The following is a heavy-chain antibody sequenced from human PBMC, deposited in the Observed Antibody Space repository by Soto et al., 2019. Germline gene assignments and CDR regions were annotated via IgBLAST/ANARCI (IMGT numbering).Heavy chain of an antibody. J-gene: IGHJ3*02. Sequence: QVQLVESGGGVVQPGRSLRLSCAASGFTFSSYGMHWVRQAPGKGLEWVAVISYDGSNKYYADSVQGRFTISRDNYKNTLYLQMNSLRAEDTAVYYCAKRLYRAAAGTDAFDIWGQGTMVTVSS. CDR2: ISYDGSNK. D-gene: IGHD6-13*01. CDR3: AKRLYRAAAGTDAFDI. CDR1: GFTFSSYG. V-gene: IGHV3-30*18.